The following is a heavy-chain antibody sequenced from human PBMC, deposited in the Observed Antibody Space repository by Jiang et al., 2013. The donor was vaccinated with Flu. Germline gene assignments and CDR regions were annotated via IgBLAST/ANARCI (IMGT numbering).Heavy chain of an antibody. CDR1: GGSISSYY. CDR2: IYYSGST. D-gene: IGHD4-17*01. CDR3: ARYGDSTEHIFDY. J-gene: IGHJ4*02. V-gene: IGHV4-59*01. Sequence: GLVKPSETLSLTCTVSGGSISSYYWSWIRQPPGKGLEWIGYIYYSGSTNYNPSLKSRVTISVDTSKNQFSLKLSSVTAADTAVYYCARYGDSTEHIFDYWGQGTLVTVSS.